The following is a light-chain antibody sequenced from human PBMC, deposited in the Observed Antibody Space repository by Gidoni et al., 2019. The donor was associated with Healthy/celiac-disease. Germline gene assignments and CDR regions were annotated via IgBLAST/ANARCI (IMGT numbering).Light chain of an antibody. CDR1: QSISSY. CDR2: AAS. CDR3: QQSYRTPYT. J-gene: IGKJ2*01. Sequence: DIQMTQSPSSLSASVGDRVTITCRASQSISSYLNWYQQKPGKAPKLLIDAASSLKSGVPSRFSGSGSGTDSTITISRLQPEDFATYYWQQSYRTPYTFGQGTKVEIK. V-gene: IGKV1-39*01.